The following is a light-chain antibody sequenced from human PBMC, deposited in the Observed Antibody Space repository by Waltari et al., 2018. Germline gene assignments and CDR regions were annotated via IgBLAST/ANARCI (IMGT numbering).Light chain of an antibody. CDR2: NVS. V-gene: IGLV2-14*03. J-gene: IGLJ3*02. CDR3: SSYTSTNTFGL. Sequence: QSALTQPASVSGSPGQSITISCTGTTSDVGGYNSVSWYQQHPGKAPKLMIHNVSNRPSSVSIRFSGSKSGNTASLTISGLQSEDEAVYYCSSYTSTNTFGLFGGGTKLTVL. CDR1: TSDVGGYNS.